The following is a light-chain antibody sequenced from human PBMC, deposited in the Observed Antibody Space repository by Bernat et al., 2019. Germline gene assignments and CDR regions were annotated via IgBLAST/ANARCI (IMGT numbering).Light chain of an antibody. Sequence: DVQLTQSPSFPSASVGDRVDITCRASQVSGTYLAWYQKKPGKAPKLLIYGASTLQTGVPSRFSGSGSGTEFTLTIASLQPEDGATYFCQQLDRFPITFGQGTQLEIK. V-gene: IGKV1-9*01. J-gene: IGKJ5*01. CDR1: QVSGTY. CDR2: GAS. CDR3: QQLDRFPIT.